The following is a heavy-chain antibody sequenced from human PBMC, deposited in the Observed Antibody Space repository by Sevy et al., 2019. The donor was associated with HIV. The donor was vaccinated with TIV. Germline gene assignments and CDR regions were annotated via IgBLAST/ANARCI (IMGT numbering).Heavy chain of an antibody. CDR3: ARVGILPRLNYYDSSGYYYAPLYYYYMDV. V-gene: IGHV4-34*01. CDR2: INHSGST. Sequence: SETLSLTCAVYGGSFSGYYWSWIRQPPGKGLEWIGEINHSGSTNYNPSLKSRVTISVDTSKNQFSLKLSSVTAADSAEYYCARVGILPRLNYYDSSGYYYAPLYYYYMDVWGKGTTVTVSS. D-gene: IGHD3-22*01. J-gene: IGHJ6*03. CDR1: GGSFSGYY.